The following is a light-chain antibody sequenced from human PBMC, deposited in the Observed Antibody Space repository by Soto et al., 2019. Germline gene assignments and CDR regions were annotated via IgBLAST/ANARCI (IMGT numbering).Light chain of an antibody. CDR2: DVS. Sequence: QSALTQPHSVSGSPGQSITISCTGTSSDVGGYNYVSWYQQHPGKAPKLMIYDVSKRPSGVSDRFSGSKSGSTASLTISGLQAEDEADYYCCSYAGSYTFVVFGGGTKLTVL. V-gene: IGLV2-11*01. CDR3: CSYAGSYTFVV. CDR1: SSDVGGYNY. J-gene: IGLJ2*01.